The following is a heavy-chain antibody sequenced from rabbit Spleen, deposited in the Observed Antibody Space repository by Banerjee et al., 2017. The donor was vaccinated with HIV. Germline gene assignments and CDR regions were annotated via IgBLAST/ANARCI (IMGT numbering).Heavy chain of an antibody. CDR2: INPLFDNT. CDR3: VRARANIGGDYGGYYFDW. V-gene: IGHV1S47*01. CDR1: GFDLSRYG. J-gene: IGHJ4*01. Sequence: QEQLVESGGGLVQPGGSLKLSCKASGFDLSRYGVSWVRQDPGKGLEWIGYINPLFDNTYYASWVKGRFAISRHNAQTTLYLQLTILTAADAAAYFCVRARANIGGDYGGYYFDWWGPGTLVTVS. D-gene: IGHD2-1*01.